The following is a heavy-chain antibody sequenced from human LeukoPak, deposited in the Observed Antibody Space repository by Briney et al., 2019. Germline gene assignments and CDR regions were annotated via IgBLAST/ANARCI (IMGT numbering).Heavy chain of an antibody. D-gene: IGHD3-22*01. CDR2: IYPGDSDT. Sequence: GESLKISCMGSGYSFTSYWIGWVRQMPGKGLEWMGIIYPGDSDTRYSPSFQGQVTISADKSISTAYLQWSSLKASDTAMYYCARTYYYDSSGYRFDNWGQGTLVTVSS. CDR3: ARTYYYDSSGYRFDN. V-gene: IGHV5-51*01. CDR1: GYSFTSYW. J-gene: IGHJ4*02.